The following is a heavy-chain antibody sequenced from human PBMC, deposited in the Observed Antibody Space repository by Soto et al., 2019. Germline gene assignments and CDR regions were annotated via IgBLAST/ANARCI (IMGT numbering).Heavy chain of an antibody. J-gene: IGHJ6*02. CDR1: GFTFSSYA. D-gene: IGHD3-3*01. CDR3: ARDLSPSITIFVAPYGMDV. Sequence: GGSLRLSCAASGFTFSSYAMHWVRQAPGKGLEWVAVISYDGSNKYYADSVKGRFTISRDNSKNTLYLQMNSLRAEDTAVYYCARDLSPSITIFVAPYGMDVWGQGTTVTVSS. V-gene: IGHV3-30-3*01. CDR2: ISYDGSNK.